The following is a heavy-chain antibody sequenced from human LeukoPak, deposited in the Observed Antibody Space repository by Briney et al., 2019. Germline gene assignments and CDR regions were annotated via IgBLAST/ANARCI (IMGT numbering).Heavy chain of an antibody. Sequence: ASVKVSCKASGYTFTSYAMNWVRQAPGQGLEWMGWINPNSGGTNYAQKFQGRVTMTRDTSISTAYMELSRLRSDDTAVYYCARDRDGSGINWFDPWGQGTLVTVSS. CDR3: ARDRDGSGINWFDP. J-gene: IGHJ5*02. CDR2: INPNSGGT. CDR1: GYTFTSYA. D-gene: IGHD3-10*01. V-gene: IGHV1-2*02.